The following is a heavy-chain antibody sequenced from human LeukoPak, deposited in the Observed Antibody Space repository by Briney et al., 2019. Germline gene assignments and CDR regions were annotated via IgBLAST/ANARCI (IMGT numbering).Heavy chain of an antibody. CDR3: ARAIVVVPAALTDEYYFDY. V-gene: IGHV3-53*01. CDR2: IYSGGST. Sequence: GGSLRLSCAASGFTVSSNYMSWVRQAPGKGLEWVSVIYSGGSTYYADSVKGRFTISRDNSKNTLYLQMNSLRAEDTAVYYCARAIVVVPAALTDEYYFDYWGQGTLATVSS. J-gene: IGHJ4*02. CDR1: GFTVSSNY. D-gene: IGHD2-2*01.